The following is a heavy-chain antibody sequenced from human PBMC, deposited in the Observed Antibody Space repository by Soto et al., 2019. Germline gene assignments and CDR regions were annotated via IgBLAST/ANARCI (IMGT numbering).Heavy chain of an antibody. D-gene: IGHD5-18*01. V-gene: IGHV4-30-2*01. CDR2: IFHSGST. CDR3: ARGRGIQRWIDY. Sequence: QLQLQESGSGLVKPSQTLSLTCAVSGGSINNNGYSWTWIRQPPGKGLEWIGYIFHSGSTYNNPSLKSRVTMSLDRSKNQFSLRLTSVTAADTAVYYCARGRGIQRWIDYWGQGTLVTVSS. CDR1: GGSINNNGYS. J-gene: IGHJ4*02.